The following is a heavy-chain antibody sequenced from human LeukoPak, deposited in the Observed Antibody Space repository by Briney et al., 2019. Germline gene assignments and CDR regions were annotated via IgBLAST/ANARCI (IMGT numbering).Heavy chain of an antibody. CDR3: AREVVATIGFYFDY. J-gene: IGHJ4*02. CDR1: GGSISSGGYS. D-gene: IGHD5-12*01. V-gene: IGHV4-30-2*01. Sequence: SQTLSLTCAVSGGSISSGGYSWSWIRQPPGKGLEWIGYIYHSGSTYYNPSLKSRVTISVDRSKNQFSLKLSSVTAADTAVYYCAREVVATIGFYFDYWGQGTLVTVSS. CDR2: IYHSGST.